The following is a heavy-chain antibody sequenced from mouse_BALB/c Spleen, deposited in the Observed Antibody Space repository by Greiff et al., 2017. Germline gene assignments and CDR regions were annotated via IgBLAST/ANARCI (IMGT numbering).Heavy chain of an antibody. D-gene: IGHD2-1*01. J-gene: IGHJ4*01. CDR2: ISYSGST. Sequence: VQRVESGPSLVKPSQTLSLTCSVTGDSITSGYWNWIRKFPGNKLEYMGYISYSGSTYYNPSLKSRISITRDTSKNQYYLQLNSVTTEDTATYYCARAYGNYEEVYAMDYWGQGTSVTVSS. CDR3: ARAYGNYEEVYAMDY. V-gene: IGHV3-8*02. CDR1: GDSITSGY.